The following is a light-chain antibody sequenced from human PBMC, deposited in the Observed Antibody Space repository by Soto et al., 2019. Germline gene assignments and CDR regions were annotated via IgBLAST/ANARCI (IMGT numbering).Light chain of an antibody. CDR2: DVS. J-gene: IGLJ1*01. Sequence: QSALTRPAYVSGCPGQSITISCTGTSSDIGAYNFVSWYQQHPGKAPKLMIYDVSNRPSGVSNRFSGSKSGDTASLTISGLQAEDEADYYCSSYTISAADVFGTGTKVTVL. V-gene: IGLV2-14*03. CDR1: SSDIGAYNF. CDR3: SSYTISAADV.